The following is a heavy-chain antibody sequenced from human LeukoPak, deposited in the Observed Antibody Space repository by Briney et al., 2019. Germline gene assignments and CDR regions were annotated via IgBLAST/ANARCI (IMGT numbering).Heavy chain of an antibody. J-gene: IGHJ6*02. Sequence: GGSLRLSCAASGFTFSSYAMSWVRQAPGKGLEWVSAITGSGGSTYYADSVKGRFTISRDNAKNTLYLQMNSLRAEDTAVYYCASGYCSSTSCYEYYYYGMDVWGQGTTVTVSS. D-gene: IGHD2-2*03. CDR2: ITGSGGST. V-gene: IGHV3-23*01. CDR3: ASGYCSSTSCYEYYYYGMDV. CDR1: GFTFSSYA.